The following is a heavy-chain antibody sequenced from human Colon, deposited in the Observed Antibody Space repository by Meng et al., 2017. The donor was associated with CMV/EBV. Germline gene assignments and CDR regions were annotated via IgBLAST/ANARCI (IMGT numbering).Heavy chain of an antibody. CDR3: ARANWNDGIIENWLDP. CDR2: MSPKNGNT. D-gene: IGHD1-1*01. CDR1: GDNFMSDD. V-gene: IGHV1-8*01. J-gene: IGHJ5*02. Sequence: GDNFMSDDINWVRQPPGQGLEWMGWMSPKNGNTGYAQKFQGRVTMTRNTSISTAYMELSSLRSEDTAVYYCARANWNDGIIENWLDPWGQGTLVTVSS.